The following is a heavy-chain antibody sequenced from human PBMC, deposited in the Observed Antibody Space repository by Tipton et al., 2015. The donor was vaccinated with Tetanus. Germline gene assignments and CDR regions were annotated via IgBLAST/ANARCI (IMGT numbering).Heavy chain of an antibody. CDR3: ARRAAVAGTMLEYYFDY. CDR2: IYYTGST. CDR1: GGSVSSSTYY. V-gene: IGHV4-39*01. J-gene: IGHJ4*02. D-gene: IGHD6-19*01. Sequence: TLSLTCTVSGGSVSSSTYYWGWIRQPPGKGLEWLGTIYYTGSTYYSPSLKSRVTLSVDSSKNQFSLKLTSVTAADTAVYYCARRAAVAGTMLEYYFDYWGQGTLVTVSS.